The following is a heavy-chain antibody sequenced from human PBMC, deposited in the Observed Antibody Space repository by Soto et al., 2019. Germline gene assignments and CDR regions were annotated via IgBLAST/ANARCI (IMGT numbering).Heavy chain of an antibody. CDR1: GFTFSRHA. CDR2: ISKDGSIK. J-gene: IGHJ3*02. Sequence: QVQLVESGGGVVQPGRSLRLSCAASGFTFSRHAMHWVRQAPGKGLEWVAIISKDGSIKYYADSVKGRLTISRDNSKNTLSLQMNSLRTDDTAVYYCARERLVVAGDALDIWGQGTTVTVSS. D-gene: IGHD2-21*01. CDR3: ARERLVVAGDALDI. V-gene: IGHV3-30-3*01.